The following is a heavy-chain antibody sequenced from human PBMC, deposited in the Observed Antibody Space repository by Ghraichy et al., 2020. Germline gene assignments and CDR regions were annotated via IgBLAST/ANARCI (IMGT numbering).Heavy chain of an antibody. CDR2: ISGSSGSI. CDR1: GFSFSTYS. CDR3: ARARDDIWGNYRYSLNC. D-gene: IGHD3-16*02. Sequence: GGSLRLSCAASGFSFSTYSMNWVRQVPGKGLEWLSYISGSSGSIYYADSVRGRFTVSRDNAKNSLFLQMNSLRDEDTAVYYCARARDDIWGNYRYSLNCWGQGTMVTVAS. V-gene: IGHV3-48*02. J-gene: IGHJ4*02.